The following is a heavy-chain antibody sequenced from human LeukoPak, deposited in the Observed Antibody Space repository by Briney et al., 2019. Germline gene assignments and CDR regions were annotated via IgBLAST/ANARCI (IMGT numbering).Heavy chain of an antibody. D-gene: IGHD3-9*01. CDR1: GFTFSSYW. V-gene: IGHV3-74*01. CDR3: ARDLMTYDILTGYWIGAFDI. CDR2: INSDGSST. J-gene: IGHJ3*02. Sequence: PGGSLRLSCAASGFTFSSYWMHWVRQAPGKGLVWVSRINSDGSSTSYADSVKGRFTISRDNAKNTLYLQMNSLRAEDTAVYYCARDLMTYDILTGYWIGAFDIWGQGTMVTVSS.